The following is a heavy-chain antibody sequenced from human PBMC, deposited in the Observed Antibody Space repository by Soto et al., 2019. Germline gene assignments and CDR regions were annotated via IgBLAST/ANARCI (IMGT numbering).Heavy chain of an antibody. Sequence: ASVKVSCKASGYTFTSYAMHWVRQAPGQRLEWMGWINAGNGNTKYSQKFQGRVTITRDTSASTAYMELSSLRSEDTAVYYCARMRRGSYSPPEYFQHWGQGTLVTVSS. D-gene: IGHD1-26*01. CDR2: INAGNGNT. CDR3: ARMRRGSYSPPEYFQH. CDR1: GYTFTSYA. V-gene: IGHV1-3*01. J-gene: IGHJ1*01.